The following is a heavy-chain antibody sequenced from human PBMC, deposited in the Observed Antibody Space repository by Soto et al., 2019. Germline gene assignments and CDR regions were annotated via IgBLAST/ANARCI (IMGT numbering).Heavy chain of an antibody. J-gene: IGHJ5*02. Sequence: SVKVSCKASGGTFSSYAISWVRQAPGQGLEWMGGIIPIFGTANYAQKFQGRVTITADESTSTAYMELSSLRSEDTAVYYCARAPRLDSSSWYNWFDPWGQGTLVTVSS. CDR3: ARAPRLDSSSWYNWFDP. D-gene: IGHD6-13*01. CDR1: GGTFSSYA. V-gene: IGHV1-69*01. CDR2: IIPIFGTA.